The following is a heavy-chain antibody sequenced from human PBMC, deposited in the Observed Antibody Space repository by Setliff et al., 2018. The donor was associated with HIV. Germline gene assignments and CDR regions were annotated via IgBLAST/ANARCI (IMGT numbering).Heavy chain of an antibody. CDR3: ARYKCINFACVGFDI. CDR2: IHYSGIT. D-gene: IGHD3-9*01. CDR1: RDSINGHW. J-gene: IGHJ3*02. Sequence: LSLTCTVSRDSINGHWWSWIRQPPGKGLEWTGSIHYSGITHYNPSLKSRLTMPVDTSKNQVSLKLTSVTAADTAVYYCARYKCINFACVGFDIWGQGTVVTVSS. V-gene: IGHV4-59*11.